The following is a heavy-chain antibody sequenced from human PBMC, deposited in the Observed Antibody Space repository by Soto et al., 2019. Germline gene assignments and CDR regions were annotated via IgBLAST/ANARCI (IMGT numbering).Heavy chain of an antibody. CDR3: ARAGRAAWIQPRDTIDI. CDR1: GFTFSNYD. D-gene: IGHD5-18*01. Sequence: GGALRLSCAAYGFTFSNYDMHWVRQAPGKGLECVAVILYDGSNKYYADSVKGRFSISRDNSKNTFYLQMDSLRVEDTAVYYCARAGRAAWIQPRDTIDIWGQGTVVTVSS. J-gene: IGHJ3*02. V-gene: IGHV3-30*03. CDR2: ILYDGSNK.